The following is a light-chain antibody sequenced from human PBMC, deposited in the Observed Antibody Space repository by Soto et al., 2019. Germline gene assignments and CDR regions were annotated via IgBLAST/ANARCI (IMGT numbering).Light chain of an antibody. Sequence: EIWMTQSPDTLSVSPGESATLSCRASHRVYSNLAWYQQRPGQAPRLLIYGASTRATGVPARFSGRGSGTEFTLTISSLQSEDFAVYYCQQYTNWPPNTFGQGTRLEN. V-gene: IGKV3-15*01. J-gene: IGKJ5*01. CDR2: GAS. CDR3: QQYTNWPPNT. CDR1: HRVYSN.